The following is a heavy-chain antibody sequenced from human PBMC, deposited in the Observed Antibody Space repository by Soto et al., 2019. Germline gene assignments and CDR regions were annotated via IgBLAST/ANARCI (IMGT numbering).Heavy chain of an antibody. J-gene: IGHJ6*02. CDR3: ARPLISSSWYRGINYYYGMDV. D-gene: IGHD6-13*01. CDR1: GDSVSSNSAA. V-gene: IGHV6-1*01. Sequence: SQTRSLTCAISGDSVSSNSAAWNWIRQSPSRGLEWLGRTYYRSKWYNDYAVSVKSRITINPDTSKNQFSLQLNSVTPEDTTVYYCARPLISSSWYRGINYYYGMDVWGQGTTVTVSS. CDR2: TYYRSKWYN.